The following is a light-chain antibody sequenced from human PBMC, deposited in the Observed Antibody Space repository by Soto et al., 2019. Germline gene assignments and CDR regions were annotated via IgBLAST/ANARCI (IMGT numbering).Light chain of an antibody. V-gene: IGKV1-13*02. CDR1: QGISNA. CDR3: QQFNSKPLT. CDR2: DAS. J-gene: IGKJ4*01. Sequence: AIQLTQSPSSLSASVGDRVTITCRASQGISNAVAWYQQKPGKAPELLIYDASSLQSGVPSRFSGSGSGTEFTLTINSLQPEDSAHYYCQQFNSKPLTFGGGTTVQI.